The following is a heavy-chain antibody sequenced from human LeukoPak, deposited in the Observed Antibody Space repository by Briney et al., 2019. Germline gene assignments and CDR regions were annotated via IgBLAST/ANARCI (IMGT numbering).Heavy chain of an antibody. V-gene: IGHV3-21*01. CDR1: GSTFSDYS. J-gene: IGHJ4*02. Sequence: GGSLRLSCAASGSTFSDYSMNWVRQAPGEGLEWVSSISSGSTYIYYAESVKGRFTISRDNAKNSLYLQMNSLRAEDTAVYYCARAGYCSTTGCYSPDYWGQGTLVTVSS. CDR2: ISSGSTYI. CDR3: ARAGYCSTTGCYSPDY. D-gene: IGHD2-2*02.